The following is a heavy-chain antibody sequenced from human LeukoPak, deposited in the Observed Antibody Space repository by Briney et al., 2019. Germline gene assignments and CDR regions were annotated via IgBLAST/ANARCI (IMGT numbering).Heavy chain of an antibody. CDR1: GGSFSSYY. CDR3: ARRGGSYYGDFDY. D-gene: IGHD1-26*01. Sequence: SETLSLTCAVYGGSFSSYYWSWIRQPPGKGLEWIGEINHSGSTNYNPSLKSRVTISVDTSKNQFSLKLSSVTAADTAVYYCARRGGSYYGDFDYWGQGTLVTVSS. J-gene: IGHJ4*02. CDR2: INHSGST. V-gene: IGHV4-34*01.